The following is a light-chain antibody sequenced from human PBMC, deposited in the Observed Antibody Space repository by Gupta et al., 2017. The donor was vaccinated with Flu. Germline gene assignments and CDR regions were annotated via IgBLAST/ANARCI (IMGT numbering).Light chain of an antibody. CDR2: EDS. CDR1: ALPKKF. V-gene: IGLV3-10*01. CDR3: YSTDSSGNHGV. J-gene: IGLJ3*02. Sequence: SYELTQPPSVSVSPGQTARITCPGDALPKKFAYWYQQRSGQAPVLVIYEDSKRPSGIPERFSGSSSGTMATLTITKAQVEDEADYYCYSTDSSGNHGVFGGGTKVTVL.